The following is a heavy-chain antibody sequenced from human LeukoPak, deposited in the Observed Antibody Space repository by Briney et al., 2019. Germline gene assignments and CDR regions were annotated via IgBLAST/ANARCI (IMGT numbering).Heavy chain of an antibody. J-gene: IGHJ6*03. CDR1: GFTFSSYG. CDR2: ISWNSGSI. D-gene: IGHD3-9*01. V-gene: IGHV3-9*03. CDR3: AKDSAPIYYYYYMDV. Sequence: GGSLRLSCAASGFTFSSYGMAWVRQAPGKGLEWVSGISWNSGSIGYADSVKGRFTISRDNAKNSLYLQMNSLRAEDMALYYCAKDSAPIYYYYYMDVWGKGTTVTVSS.